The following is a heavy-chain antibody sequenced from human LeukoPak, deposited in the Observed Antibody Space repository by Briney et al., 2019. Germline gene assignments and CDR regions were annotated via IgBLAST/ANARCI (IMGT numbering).Heavy chain of an antibody. CDR2: MNPNSGNT. CDR3: ARVADIVVVTATEDAFDI. J-gene: IGHJ3*02. D-gene: IGHD2-21*02. V-gene: IGHV1-8*03. Sequence: GASVKVSCKASGYTFTSYDINWVRQATGQGLEWMGWMNPNSGNTGYAQKFQGRVTITRNTSISTAHMELSSLRSEDTAVYYCARVADIVVVTATEDAFDIWGQGTMVTVSS. CDR1: GYTFTSYD.